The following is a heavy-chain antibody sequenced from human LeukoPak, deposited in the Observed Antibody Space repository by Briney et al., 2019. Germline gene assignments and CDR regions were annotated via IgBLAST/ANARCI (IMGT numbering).Heavy chain of an antibody. J-gene: IGHJ4*02. Sequence: GGSLRLSCAASGFTFSSYWMYWVRQAPGKGLEWVANIKPDGSGQYYVDSVKGRFTISRDNAKNSLYLQMNSLRAEDTAVYYCARENFQYWAQGTLVTVSS. CDR1: GFTFSSYW. CDR3: ARENFQY. V-gene: IGHV3-7*04. CDR2: IKPDGSGQ.